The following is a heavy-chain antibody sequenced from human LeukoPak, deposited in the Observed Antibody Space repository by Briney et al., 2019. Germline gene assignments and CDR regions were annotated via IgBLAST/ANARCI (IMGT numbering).Heavy chain of an antibody. Sequence: SETLSLTCAVYGGSFSGYYWSWIRQPPGKGLEWIGCIYYSGSTNYNPSLKSRVTISVDTSKDQFSLKLSSVTAADTAVYYCARGTKYYYGSGDWGQGTLVTVSS. J-gene: IGHJ4*02. CDR1: GGSFSGYY. V-gene: IGHV4-59*01. CDR3: ARGTKYYYGSGD. D-gene: IGHD3-10*01. CDR2: IYYSGST.